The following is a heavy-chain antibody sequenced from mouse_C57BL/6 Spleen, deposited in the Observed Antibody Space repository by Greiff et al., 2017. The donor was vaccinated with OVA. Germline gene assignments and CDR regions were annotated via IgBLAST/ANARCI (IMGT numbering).Heavy chain of an antibody. CDR2: IYPGDGDT. Sequence: QVQLQQSGPELVKPGASVKISCKASGYAFSSSWMNWVKQRPGKGLEWIGRIYPGDGDTNYNGKFKGKATLTADKSSSTAYMQLSSLTSEDSAVYFCAVITTVVADYFDYWGQGTTLTVSS. CDR3: AVITTVVADYFDY. CDR1: GYAFSSSW. J-gene: IGHJ2*01. D-gene: IGHD1-1*01. V-gene: IGHV1-82*01.